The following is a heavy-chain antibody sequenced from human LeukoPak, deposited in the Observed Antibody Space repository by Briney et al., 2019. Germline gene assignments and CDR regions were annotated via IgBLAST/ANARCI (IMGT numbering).Heavy chain of an antibody. J-gene: IGHJ3*02. Sequence: GGSLRLSCAASGFTFSSYGMHWVRQALGKGLEWVAVIWYDGSNKYYAGSVKGRFTISRDNSKNTLYLQMNSLRAEDTAVYYCAREGRITGTDQDAFDIWGQGTMVTVSS. V-gene: IGHV3-33*01. CDR3: AREGRITGTDQDAFDI. D-gene: IGHD1-20*01. CDR2: IWYDGSNK. CDR1: GFTFSSYG.